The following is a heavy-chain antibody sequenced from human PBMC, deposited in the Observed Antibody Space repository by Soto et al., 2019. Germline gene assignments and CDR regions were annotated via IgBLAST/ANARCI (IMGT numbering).Heavy chain of an antibody. V-gene: IGHV3-7*05. CDR3: ARTSTEGLTKNFDY. Sequence: EVQLVESGGGLVQPGGSLRLSCVASGFTFSSYWMSWVRQAPGKGLEWVANIKQDGSEVYYVDSVKGRFTISRDNAKNSLYLQMNSLRAEDTALFYCARTSTEGLTKNFDYWGQGTRVTVSS. CDR2: IKQDGSEV. J-gene: IGHJ4*02. CDR1: GFTFSSYW. D-gene: IGHD2-2*01.